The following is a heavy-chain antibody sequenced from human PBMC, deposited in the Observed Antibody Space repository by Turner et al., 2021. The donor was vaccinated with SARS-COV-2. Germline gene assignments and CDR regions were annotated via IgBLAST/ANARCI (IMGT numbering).Heavy chain of an antibody. Sequence: QVQLVQSGAEVKKPGASVKVSCKISGYTLTELSMYWVRQAPGKGLEWMGGFDPEDDEKIYAQNFQGRVTMTEDTSTDTAYMELSSLRSEDTAVYFCATGYQLRVNWFDPWGQGTLVTVS. CDR2: FDPEDDEK. J-gene: IGHJ5*02. V-gene: IGHV1-24*01. CDR3: ATGYQLRVNWFDP. D-gene: IGHD2-2*01. CDR1: GYTLTELS.